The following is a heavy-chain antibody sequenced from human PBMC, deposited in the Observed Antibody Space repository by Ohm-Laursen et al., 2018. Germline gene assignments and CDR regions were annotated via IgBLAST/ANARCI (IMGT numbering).Heavy chain of an antibody. D-gene: IGHD6-19*01. J-gene: IGHJ5*02. CDR3: ARYNIGSWFDP. CDR1: GASISSYY. Sequence: SDALSLTCTVSGASISSYYWSWIRQPAGKGLEWIGRIYASGTTYYNPSLTSRVTMSLDTSKNQFSLKLSSVTAADTAVYYCARYNIGSWFDPWGQGTLVTVSS. V-gene: IGHV4-4*07. CDR2: IYASGTT.